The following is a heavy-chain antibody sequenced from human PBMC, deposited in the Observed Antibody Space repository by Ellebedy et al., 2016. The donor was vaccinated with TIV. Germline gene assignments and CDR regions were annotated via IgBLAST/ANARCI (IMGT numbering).Heavy chain of an antibody. V-gene: IGHV3-33*01. D-gene: IGHD6-13*01. CDR2: IWYDGSNK. Sequence: GESLKISXAASGFTFSSYGMHWVRQAPGKGLEWVAVIWYDGSNKYYADSVKGRFTISRDNSKNTLYLQMNSLRAEDTAVYYCARERPGGSSWLDGMDVWGQGTTVSVSS. CDR3: ARERPGGSSWLDGMDV. CDR1: GFTFSSYG. J-gene: IGHJ6*02.